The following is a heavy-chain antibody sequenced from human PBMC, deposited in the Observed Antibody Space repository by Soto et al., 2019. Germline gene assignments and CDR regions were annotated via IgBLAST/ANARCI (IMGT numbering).Heavy chain of an antibody. V-gene: IGHV3-72*01. CDR3: ARDPDYYDSSGYPLLDFDY. Sequence: GGSLRLSCVASGFTFSDHYMDWVRQAPGKGLEWVGRIKNKANGYKTEYAASVEGRITISRDDSKNSLYLQMNSLRAEDTAVYYCARDPDYYDSSGYPLLDFDYWGQGTLVTVSS. D-gene: IGHD3-22*01. CDR2: IKNKANGYKT. CDR1: GFTFSDHY. J-gene: IGHJ4*02.